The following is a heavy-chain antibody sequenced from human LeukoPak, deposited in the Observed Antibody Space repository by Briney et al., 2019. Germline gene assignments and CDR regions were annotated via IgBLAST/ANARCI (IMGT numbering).Heavy chain of an antibody. J-gene: IGHJ4*02. V-gene: IGHV3-53*01. CDR3: ARNPLAVAGNY. CDR1: GFTFSSYA. D-gene: IGHD6-19*01. CDR2: IYSGGST. Sequence: PGGSLRLSCAASGFTFSSYAMSWVRQAPGKGLEWVSVIYSGGSTYYADSVKGRFTISRDNSKNTLYLQMNSLRAEDTAVYYCARNPLAVAGNYWGQGTLVTVSS.